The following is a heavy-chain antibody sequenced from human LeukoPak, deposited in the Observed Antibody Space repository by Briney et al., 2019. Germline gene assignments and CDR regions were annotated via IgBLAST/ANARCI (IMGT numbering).Heavy chain of an antibody. CDR1: GGSISSSSYY. CDR3: ARDYSSSSQGFDY. V-gene: IGHV4-39*07. CDR2: IYYSGST. Sequence: PSETLSLTCTVSGGSISSSSYYWGWIRQPPGKGLEWIGSIYYSGSTYYNPSLKSRVTISVDTSKNQFSLKLSSVTAADTAVYYCARDYSSSSQGFDYWGQGTLVTVSS. D-gene: IGHD6-6*01. J-gene: IGHJ4*02.